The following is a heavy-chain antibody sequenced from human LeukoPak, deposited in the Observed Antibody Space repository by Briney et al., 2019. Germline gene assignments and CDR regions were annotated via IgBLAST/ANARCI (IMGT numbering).Heavy chain of an antibody. CDR3: ARDKAAADRSLDY. CDR2: IYYRGNT. J-gene: IGHJ4*02. V-gene: IGHV4-39*07. CDR1: SGSISSSSYY. Sequence: SETLSITCTVSSGSISSSSYYWGWIRQPPGKGPEWIGSIYYRGNTYYNPSLKSRVTISVDTSKNQFSLKLSSVTAADTALYYCARDKAAADRSLDYWGQGTLVTISS. D-gene: IGHD6-13*01.